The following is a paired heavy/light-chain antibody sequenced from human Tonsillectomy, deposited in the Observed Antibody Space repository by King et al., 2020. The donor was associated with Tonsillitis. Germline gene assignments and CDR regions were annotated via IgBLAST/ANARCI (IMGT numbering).Heavy chain of an antibody. CDR1: GFTFGSYA. Sequence: EVHLLESGGGLVQSGGSLRLSCAASGFTFGSYAMSWVRQAPGKGLEWVSTYSGSGGTTYYADSAKGRFTISRDSSKNTLHLQMNSLRADDTAIYYCAKGRRSHPATCYEDWGQGTLVTVSS. CDR3: AKGRRSHPATCYED. V-gene: IGHV3-23*01. D-gene: IGHD2-15*01. CDR2: YSGSGGTT. J-gene: IGHJ4*02.
Light chain of an antibody. CDR3: QQVHNYPFT. CDR2: AAS. J-gene: IGKJ3*01. Sequence: DIQLTQSPSFLPASVGDRVTITCRASQDISSYLGWYQQQPGKAPKLLISAASTLQSGVPSRFSGSGSGTEFTLTISSLQPEDFAAYYCQQVHNYPFTFGPGTKVGFK. V-gene: IGKV1-9*01. CDR1: QDISSY.